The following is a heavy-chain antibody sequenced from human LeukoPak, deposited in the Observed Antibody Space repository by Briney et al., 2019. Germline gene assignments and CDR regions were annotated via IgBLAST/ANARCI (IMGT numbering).Heavy chain of an antibody. J-gene: IGHJ3*02. V-gene: IGHV3-21*01. CDR3: AREDSRNDAFDI. CDR1: GFTFSSYS. CDR2: ISSSSSYI. D-gene: IGHD6-13*01. Sequence: PGGSLRLSCAASGFTFSSYSMNWVRQAPGKGLEWVSSISSSSSYIYYADSVKGRFTISRDNAKNSLYLQMNGLRAEDTAVYYCAREDSRNDAFDIWGQGTMVTVSS.